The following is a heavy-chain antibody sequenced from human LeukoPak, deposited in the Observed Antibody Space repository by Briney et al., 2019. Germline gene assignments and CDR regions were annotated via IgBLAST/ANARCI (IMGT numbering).Heavy chain of an antibody. CDR1: GFTFSNYA. CDR3: AKVGIRISLIVVVFTTADDWYFDL. CDR2: ISGIGGST. Sequence: GGSLRLSCAASGFTFSNYAMSWGRQAPGKGLEWGSGISGIGGSTYYADSVKGPVTISRDNSKNTVYLQMDSLRAEETAVYYCAKVGIRISLIVVVFTTADDWYFDLWGRGTLVTVSS. J-gene: IGHJ2*01. D-gene: IGHD3-22*01. V-gene: IGHV3-23*01.